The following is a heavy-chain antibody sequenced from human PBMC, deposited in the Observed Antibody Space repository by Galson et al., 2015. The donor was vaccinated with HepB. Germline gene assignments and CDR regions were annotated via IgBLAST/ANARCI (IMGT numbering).Heavy chain of an antibody. J-gene: IGHJ4*02. D-gene: IGHD3-22*01. Sequence: SLRLSCASLGFTFSGYALHWVRQAPGRGLEWVALISYDGTPEYYADSVKGRFPLSRDISKNTLYLRMNSLRPEDTAVYYCVRDRYLVRGAFDSSGYTPDQWGQGTLVTVSS. CDR2: ISYDGTPE. CDR3: VRDRYLVRGAFDSSGYTPDQ. CDR1: GFTFSGYA. V-gene: IGHV3-30-3*01.